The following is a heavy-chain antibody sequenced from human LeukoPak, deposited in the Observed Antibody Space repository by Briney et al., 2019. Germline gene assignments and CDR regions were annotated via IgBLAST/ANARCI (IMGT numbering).Heavy chain of an antibody. V-gene: IGHV1-69*01. CDR1: GGTFSSYA. Sequence: ASVKVSCKASGGTFSSYAISWVRQAPGQGLEWMGGIIPIFGTANYAQKFQGRVTITADESTSTAYMELSSLRSEDTAVYYRAREEVGATAPEYWGQGTLVTVSS. J-gene: IGHJ4*02. D-gene: IGHD1-26*01. CDR2: IIPIFGTA. CDR3: AREEVGATAPEY.